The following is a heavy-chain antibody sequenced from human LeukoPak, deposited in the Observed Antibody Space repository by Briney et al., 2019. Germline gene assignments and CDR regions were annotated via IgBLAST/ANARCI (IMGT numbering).Heavy chain of an antibody. Sequence: GGSLRPSCVASGFTFSTYWMSWVRQAPGRGPEWLAIIKEDGSVIWDVESVRGRFTISRDNAKNSVYLEMNSLRAEDTAVYYCARGSGRQQLEQNYWGQGNLVTVSS. CDR3: ARGSGRQQLEQNY. J-gene: IGHJ4*02. CDR2: IKEDGSVI. CDR1: GFTFSTYW. D-gene: IGHD6-13*01. V-gene: IGHV3-7*01.